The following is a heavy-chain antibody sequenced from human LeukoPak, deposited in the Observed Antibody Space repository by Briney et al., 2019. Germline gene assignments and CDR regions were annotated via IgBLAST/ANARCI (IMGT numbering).Heavy chain of an antibody. CDR2: ISAYNGNT. V-gene: IGHV1-18*04. CDR1: GYTFTSYG. D-gene: IGHD2-2*01. Sequence: ASVKVSCKASGYTFTSYGISWVRQAPGQGLEWMGWISAYNGNTSYAQKLQGRVTMTTDTSTSTAYMELRSLRSDDTAVYYCARTHRSTSRSPLPDYWGQGTLVTVSS. CDR3: ARTHRSTSRSPLPDY. J-gene: IGHJ4*02.